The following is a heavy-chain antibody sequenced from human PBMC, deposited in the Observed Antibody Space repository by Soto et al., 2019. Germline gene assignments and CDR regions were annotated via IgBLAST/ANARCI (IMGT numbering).Heavy chain of an antibody. Sequence: QVQMVESGGGVVQPGRSLRLSCAASGFTFSSYSMHWVRQAPGKGLEWVAVIWYDGSNENYADSVKGRFTISRDNSKNTLYLQMNSLRVEDTAVYHCARDTEVEDTGTYFFGYWGQGTLVTVSS. V-gene: IGHV3-33*01. CDR3: ARDTEVEDTGTYFFGY. CDR2: IWYDGSNE. CDR1: GFTFSSYS. J-gene: IGHJ4*02. D-gene: IGHD1-26*01.